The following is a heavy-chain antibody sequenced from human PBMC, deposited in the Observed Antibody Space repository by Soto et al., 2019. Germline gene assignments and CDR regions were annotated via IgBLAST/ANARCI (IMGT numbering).Heavy chain of an antibody. Sequence: SETLSLTCTVSGYSISSGCYWGWIRQPPGKRLEWIGSMYPTGSTYYNPSLKSRVTISVDTSKNQFSLKLTSVTAADTAVYYCVRDLNYGLYYFDYWGQGTLVTVSS. CDR1: GYSISSGCY. CDR3: VRDLNYGLYYFDY. D-gene: IGHD3-10*01. CDR2: MYPTGST. V-gene: IGHV4-38-2*02. J-gene: IGHJ4*02.